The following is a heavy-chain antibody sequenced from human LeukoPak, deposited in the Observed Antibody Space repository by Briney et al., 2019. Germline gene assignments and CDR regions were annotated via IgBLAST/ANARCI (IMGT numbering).Heavy chain of an antibody. CDR2: INPNSGGT. CDR1: GYTFTGYY. V-gene: IGHV1-2*02. J-gene: IGHJ4*02. D-gene: IGHD3-22*01. Sequence: ASVKVSCKASGYTFTGYYMHWVRQAPGQGREWMGWINPNSGGTNYAQNFQGRVTMTRDTPISTAYMELSGLRSDDTDVYYCARNHYYYTSYYYRVRFDYWGQGTLVSVSS. CDR3: ARNHYYYTSYYYRVRFDY.